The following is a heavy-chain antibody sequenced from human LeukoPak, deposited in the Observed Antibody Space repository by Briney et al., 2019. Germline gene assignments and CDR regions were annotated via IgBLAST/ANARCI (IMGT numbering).Heavy chain of an antibody. J-gene: IGHJ3*02. Sequence: PGGSLRLSCAASGFTFSSYAMSWFRQAPGKGLEWVSAISGSGGSTYYADSVKGRFTISRDNSKNTLYLQMNSLRAEDTAVYYCAKGGVTYYYDSSGQFDAFDIWGQGTMVTVSS. CDR2: ISGSGGST. D-gene: IGHD3-22*01. CDR3: AKGGVTYYYDSSGQFDAFDI. CDR1: GFTFSSYA. V-gene: IGHV3-23*01.